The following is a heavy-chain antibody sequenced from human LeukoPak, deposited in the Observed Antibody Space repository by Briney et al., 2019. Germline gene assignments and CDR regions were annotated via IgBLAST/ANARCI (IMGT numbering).Heavy chain of an antibody. CDR3: ARMGYDSSGLDY. CDR1: GYTLTELS. D-gene: IGHD3-22*01. V-gene: IGHV1-24*01. Sequence: ASVKVSCKVSGYTLTELSMHWGRQAPGKGLEWMGGFDPEDGETIYAQKFQGRVTMTEDTSTDTAYMELSSLRSEDTAVYYCARMGYDSSGLDYWGQGTLVTVSS. CDR2: FDPEDGET. J-gene: IGHJ4*02.